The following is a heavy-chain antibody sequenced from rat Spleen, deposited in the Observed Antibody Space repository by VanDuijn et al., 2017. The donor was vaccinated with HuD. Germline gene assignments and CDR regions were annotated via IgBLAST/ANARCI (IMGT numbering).Heavy chain of an antibody. CDR3: ASLYYDSSYRGYYFDY. CDR2: IWAGGST. Sequence: QVQLKESGPGLMQPSETLSLTCTVSGFSLTSNGVGWVRQPPGKGLVWMGTIWAGGSTNYNSAVQSRLSISRDTSQSQVFLKMNRLQPEDTGTYYCASLYYDSSYRGYYFDYWGQGVMVTVSS. D-gene: IGHD1-2*01. V-gene: IGHV2-72*01. J-gene: IGHJ2*01. CDR1: GFSLTSNG.